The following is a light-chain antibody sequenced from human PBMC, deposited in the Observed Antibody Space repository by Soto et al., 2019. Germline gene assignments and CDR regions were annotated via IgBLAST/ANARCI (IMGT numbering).Light chain of an antibody. CDR3: QQDNSFPFT. CDR2: SAS. CDR1: QGIGNW. V-gene: IGKV1-12*01. Sequence: DIQMTPAPASVSASVGDRVTITFRASQGIGNWLAWYQQRPGQAPNLLIFSASTLHSGVPSRFSGRGYGTDVTLTITSLQSEECATDYSQQDNSFPFTVGPGTEVNIK. J-gene: IGKJ3*01.